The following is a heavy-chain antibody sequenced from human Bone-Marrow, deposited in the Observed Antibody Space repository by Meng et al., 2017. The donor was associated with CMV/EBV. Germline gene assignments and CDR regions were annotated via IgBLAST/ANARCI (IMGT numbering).Heavy chain of an antibody. Sequence: GGSLRLSCAASGFTFSSYAMHWVRQAPGQGLEWMGIINPSGGSTSYAQKFQGRVTMTRDTSTSTVYMELSSLRSEDTAVYYCARLHLPAAIYPYYFDYWGQGTLVTVSS. CDR3: ARLHLPAAIYPYYFDY. CDR1: GFTFSSYA. D-gene: IGHD2-2*02. CDR2: INPSGGST. J-gene: IGHJ4*02. V-gene: IGHV1-46*01.